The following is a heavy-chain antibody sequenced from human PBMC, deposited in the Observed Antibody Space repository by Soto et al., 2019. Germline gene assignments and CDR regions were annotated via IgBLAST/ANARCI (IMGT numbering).Heavy chain of an antibody. CDR3: ARYRWNYDILTRHYGMDV. J-gene: IGHJ6*02. CDR1: GGSFSGYY. Sequence: PSETLSLTCAVYGGSFSGYYWSWIRQPPGKGLEWIGEINHSGSTNYNPSLKSRVTISVDTSKNQFSLKPSSVTAADTAVYYCARYRWNYDILTRHYGMDVWGQGTTVTVSS. CDR2: INHSGST. D-gene: IGHD3-9*01. V-gene: IGHV4-34*01.